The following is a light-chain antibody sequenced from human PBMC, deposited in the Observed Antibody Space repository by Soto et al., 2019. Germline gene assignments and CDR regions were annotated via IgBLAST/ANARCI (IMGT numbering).Light chain of an antibody. Sequence: DIQMTQSPSTLSASVGDRVTITCRASQSISSWMAWYQPKPGKAPKLLIYDASSLESGVPSRFSGSGSGTELTLTSSRLQPDDFSTYYCQQYNSYWTFGQGTKVEIK. CDR2: DAS. J-gene: IGKJ1*01. CDR3: QQYNSYWT. V-gene: IGKV1-5*01. CDR1: QSISSW.